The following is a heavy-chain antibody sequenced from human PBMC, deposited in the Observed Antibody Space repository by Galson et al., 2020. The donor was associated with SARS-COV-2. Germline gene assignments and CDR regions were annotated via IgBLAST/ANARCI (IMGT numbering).Heavy chain of an antibody. V-gene: IGHV4-39*01. Sequence: SETLSLTCTVSGGSISSSSYYWGWIRQPPGKGLEWIGSIYYSGSTYYNPSLKSRVTISVDTSKNQFSLKLSSVTAADTAVYYCARRGYSYGIGYFDYWGQGTLVTVSS. CDR3: ARRGYSYGIGYFDY. CDR1: GGSISSSSYY. CDR2: IYYSGST. D-gene: IGHD5-18*01. J-gene: IGHJ4*02.